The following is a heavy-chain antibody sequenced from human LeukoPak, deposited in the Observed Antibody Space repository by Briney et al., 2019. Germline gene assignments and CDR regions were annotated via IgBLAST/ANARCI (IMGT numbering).Heavy chain of an antibody. J-gene: IGHJ4*02. CDR1: GGSISSGGYS. Sequence: SETLSLTCAVSGGSISSGGYSWSWIRQPPGKGLEWIGYIYHSGSTYYNPSLKSRVTISVDRSKNQFSLKLSSVTAADTAVYYCARDERRRGFDYWGQGTLVTVSS. CDR3: ARDERRRGFDY. D-gene: IGHD3-16*01. V-gene: IGHV4-30-2*01. CDR2: IYHSGST.